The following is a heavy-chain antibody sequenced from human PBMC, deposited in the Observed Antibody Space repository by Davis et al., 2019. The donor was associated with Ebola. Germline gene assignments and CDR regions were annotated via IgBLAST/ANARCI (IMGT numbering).Heavy chain of an antibody. V-gene: IGHV3-74*01. CDR2: INSDGSST. J-gene: IGHJ4*02. D-gene: IGHD6-13*01. CDR3: ARAVAEAGENYFDY. Sequence: PGGSLRLSCAASGFTFSSYWMHWVRQAPGKGLVWVSRINSDGSSTSYADSVKGRFTISRDNAKNTLYLQMNSLRAEDTAVYYCARAVAEAGENYFDYWGQGTLVTVSS. CDR1: GFTFSSYW.